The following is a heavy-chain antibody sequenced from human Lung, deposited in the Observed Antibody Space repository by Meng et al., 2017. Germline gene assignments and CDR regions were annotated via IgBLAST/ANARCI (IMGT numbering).Heavy chain of an antibody. CDR1: GYTFIRYG. J-gene: IGHJ2*01. D-gene: IGHD4-17*01. V-gene: IGHV1-18*01. Sequence: QVQLVQSGAEVKKPGAPVQVSCKASGYTFIRYGISWVRQAPGQGLEWMGWISTYNGNTNYAQKFQGRVTMTTDTSTSTAYMELRSLRSDETAVYYCAVMGLYGDYDNWYFDLWGRGTLVTVSS. CDR3: AVMGLYGDYDNWYFDL. CDR2: ISTYNGNT.